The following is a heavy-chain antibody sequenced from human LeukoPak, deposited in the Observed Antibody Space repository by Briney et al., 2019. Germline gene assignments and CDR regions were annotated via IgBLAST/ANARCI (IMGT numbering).Heavy chain of an antibody. J-gene: IGHJ2*01. V-gene: IGHV3-30-3*01. CDR2: LSSDGASD. CDR1: GFTFSVVT. Sequence: GGSLRLSCAASGFTFSVVTMHWVRQAPGKGLEWVALLSSDGASDYYADSVKGRFTISRDNAKNSLYLQMNSLRAEDTAVYYCARGFFDPWRSGYYFNSPRDWYFDLWGRGTLVTVSS. CDR3: ARGFFDPWRSGYYFNSPRDWYFDL. D-gene: IGHD3-22*01.